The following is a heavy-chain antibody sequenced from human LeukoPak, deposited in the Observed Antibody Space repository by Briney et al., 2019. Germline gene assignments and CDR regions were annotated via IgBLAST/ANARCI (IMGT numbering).Heavy chain of an antibody. Sequence: GGSLRLSXAASGFTFYDYGMSWVCQSPGKGLEWVSGINWNGGSTCYADSVKGRFTISRDNAKNSLYLQMNSLRAEDTALYYCAREWELLPHAFDIWGQGTMVTVSS. CDR2: INWNGGST. V-gene: IGHV3-20*04. D-gene: IGHD1-26*01. CDR1: GFTFYDYG. J-gene: IGHJ3*02. CDR3: AREWELLPHAFDI.